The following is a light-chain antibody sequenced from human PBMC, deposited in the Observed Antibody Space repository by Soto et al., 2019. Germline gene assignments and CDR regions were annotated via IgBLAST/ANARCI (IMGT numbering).Light chain of an antibody. V-gene: IGLV2-14*01. CDR1: SSDVGGYNY. CDR2: DVS. CDR3: SSYTSSSTGV. Sequence: QSALTQPASVSGSPGQSITISCTGTSSDVGGYNYVSWYQQNPGKAPKLMIYDVSNRPSGVSNRFSGSKSGNTASLTISGLQAEDEADYYCSSYTSSSTGVFGGGTQLTVL. J-gene: IGLJ2*01.